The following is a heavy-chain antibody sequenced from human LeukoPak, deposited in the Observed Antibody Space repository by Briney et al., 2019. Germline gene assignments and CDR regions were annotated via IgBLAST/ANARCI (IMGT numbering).Heavy chain of an antibody. D-gene: IGHD3-10*01. CDR3: ARGDEVGRSGKYYYYMDV. Sequence: SETLSLTCTVSGCSISSCGYSWSWIRQPPGKGLEWIGYIYYSGSTYYNPSLKSRVTMSVDTSKNQFSLKLSSVTAADTAVYYCARGDEVGRSGKYYYYMDVWGKGTTVTVSS. CDR1: GCSISSCGYS. V-gene: IGHV4-30-4*07. CDR2: IYYSGST. J-gene: IGHJ6*03.